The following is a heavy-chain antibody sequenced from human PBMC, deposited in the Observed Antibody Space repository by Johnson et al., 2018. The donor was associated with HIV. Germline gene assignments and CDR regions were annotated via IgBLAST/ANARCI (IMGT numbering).Heavy chain of an antibody. CDR3: AKEQSVVVIGIGAFDI. J-gene: IGHJ3*02. D-gene: IGHD3-22*01. Sequence: QVQLVESGGGVVQPGGSLRLSCAASGFTFSSYGMHWVRQAPGKGLEWVAFIRYDGSNKYYADSVQGRFTISRDNSKNTLYLQMNSLRAEDTAVYYCAKEQSVVVIGIGAFDIWGQGTMVTVSS. CDR1: GFTFSSYG. CDR2: IRYDGSNK. V-gene: IGHV3-30*02.